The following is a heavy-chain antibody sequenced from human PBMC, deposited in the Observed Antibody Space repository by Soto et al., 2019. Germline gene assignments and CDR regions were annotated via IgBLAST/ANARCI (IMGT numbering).Heavy chain of an antibody. CDR3: ARDWSRYYDSSGLMWFY. D-gene: IGHD3-22*01. CDR1: GYTFTSYG. Sequence: ASVKVSRKASGYTFTSYGISWVRQAPGQGLEWVGWISAHNGDTRYAQNLQGRITMTTDTFTNTAYMELTSLTSDDTAVYYCARDWSRYYDSSGLMWFYWGQGTLVTVSS. CDR2: ISAHNGDT. V-gene: IGHV1-18*01. J-gene: IGHJ4*02.